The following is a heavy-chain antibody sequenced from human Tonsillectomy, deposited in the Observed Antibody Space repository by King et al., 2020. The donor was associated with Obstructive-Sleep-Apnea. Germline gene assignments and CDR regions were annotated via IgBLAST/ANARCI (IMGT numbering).Heavy chain of an antibody. CDR2: ISWNSGSI. CDR1: GFTFDDYA. CDR3: AKDLTPLPYYYDRSGCRGGACDI. V-gene: IGHV3-9*01. Sequence: VQLVESGGGLVQPGRSLRLSCAASGFTFDDYAMHWVRQAPGKGLEWVSGISWNSGSIGYADSVKGRFTISRDNAKNSLYLQMNSLRAEDTALYYCAKDLTPLPYYYDRSGCRGGACDIWGQGTMVTVSS. J-gene: IGHJ3*02. D-gene: IGHD3-22*01.